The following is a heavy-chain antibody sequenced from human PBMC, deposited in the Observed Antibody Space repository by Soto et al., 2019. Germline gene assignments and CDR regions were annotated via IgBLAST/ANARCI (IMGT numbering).Heavy chain of an antibody. V-gene: IGHV3-30-3*01. CDR2: TSYDGSNK. D-gene: IGHD2-2*01. Sequence: QVQLVESGGGVVQPGRALRLSCAASGFTFSSYAMPWVRQAPGKGLEWVAVTSYDGSNKYYADSVKGRFTISRDNSKNTLYLPMNSLRAEDTAVYYCARARLDTPALDYWGQGTLVTVSS. CDR3: ARARLDTPALDY. CDR1: GFTFSSYA. J-gene: IGHJ4*02.